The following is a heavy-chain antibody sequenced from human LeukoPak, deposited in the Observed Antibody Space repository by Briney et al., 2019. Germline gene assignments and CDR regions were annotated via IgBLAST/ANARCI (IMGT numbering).Heavy chain of an antibody. CDR1: GGTFSSYA. CDR3: VRLIVGATTGWYFDL. Sequence: SVKVSCKASGGTFSSYAISWVRQAPGQGLEWMGGIIPIFGTANYAQKFQGRVTITTDESTSTAYMELSSLRSEDTAVYYCVRLIVGATTGWYFDLWGRGTLVTVSS. CDR2: IIPIFGTA. V-gene: IGHV1-69*05. D-gene: IGHD1-26*01. J-gene: IGHJ2*01.